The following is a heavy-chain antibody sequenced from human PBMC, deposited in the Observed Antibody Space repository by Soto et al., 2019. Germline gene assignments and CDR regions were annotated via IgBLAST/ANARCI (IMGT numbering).Heavy chain of an antibody. CDR1: GFSFNSHY. D-gene: IGHD2-21*02. CDR3: LNGDYY. CDR2: INRDSSII. J-gene: IGHJ4*02. V-gene: IGHV3-48*01. Sequence: EEQLVESGGGLVQPGGSLRLSCAASGFSFNSHYMTWVRQPPGKGLEWVSSINRDSSIIYYADSVRGRFTISRDNAQNSLYLQMNSLSAVYTAVYFCLNGDYYVGQGTLVTVSS.